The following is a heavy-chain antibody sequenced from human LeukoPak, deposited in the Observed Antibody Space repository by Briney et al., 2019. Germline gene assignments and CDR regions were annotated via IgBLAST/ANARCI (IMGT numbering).Heavy chain of an antibody. V-gene: IGHV5-51*01. D-gene: IGHD6-19*01. CDR1: GYSFTSYW. CDR2: IYPGDSDT. J-gene: IGHJ4*02. Sequence: GESLKISCEGSGYSFTSYWIGWVRQMPGKGLEWMGIIYPGDSDTRYSPSFQGQVTISADKSISTAYLQWSSLKASDTAMYYCARHIPGIAVAGTIDYWGQGTLVTVSS. CDR3: ARHIPGIAVAGTIDY.